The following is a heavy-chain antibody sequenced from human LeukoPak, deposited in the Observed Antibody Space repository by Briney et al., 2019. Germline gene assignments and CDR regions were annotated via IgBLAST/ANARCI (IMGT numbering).Heavy chain of an antibody. D-gene: IGHD3-22*01. CDR3: ARSRQHQYDSSGHYEIFNWYFDL. Sequence: GGSLRLSCAGSGFTFSNYGMNWVRQAPGKGLEWLSYIGISSSSIYYADSVKGRFTISRDNAKNSLYLQMNSLRAEDTAVYYCARSRQHQYDSSGHYEIFNWYFDLWGRGTLVTVSS. V-gene: IGHV3-48*01. CDR1: GFTFSNYG. CDR2: IGISSSSI. J-gene: IGHJ2*01.